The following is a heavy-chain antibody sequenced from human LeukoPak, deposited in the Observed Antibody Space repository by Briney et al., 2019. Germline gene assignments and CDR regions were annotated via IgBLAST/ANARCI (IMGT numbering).Heavy chain of an antibody. CDR1: GFTFSSFD. V-gene: IGHV3-21*01. CDR3: ARLPISGGNFDY. J-gene: IGHJ4*02. Sequence: PGGSLRLSCAASGFTFSSFDMNWVRQAPGKGLEWVSSISTSSRYIYYRDSVKGRFTISRDDAKNSLYLQMNSLRAEDTAVYYCARLPISGGNFDYWGQGTLVTVSS. CDR2: ISTSSRYI. D-gene: IGHD4-23*01.